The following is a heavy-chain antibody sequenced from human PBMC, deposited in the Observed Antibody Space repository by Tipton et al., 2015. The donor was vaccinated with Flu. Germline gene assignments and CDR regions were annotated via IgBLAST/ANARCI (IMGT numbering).Heavy chain of an antibody. CDR2: ISEGGDVP. CDR3: AKGFCSDTASYTGQ. V-gene: IGHV3-23*01. D-gene: IGHD2-15*01. Sequence: GSLRLSCAASGFTFSRCAMNWVRQAPRTGLEWVSGISEGGDVPNYADSVKGRFTVSRDNSRNILFLQMNNLRAEDTAVYYCAKGFCSDTASYTGQWGQGSLVTVSS. CDR1: GFTFSRCA. J-gene: IGHJ4*02.